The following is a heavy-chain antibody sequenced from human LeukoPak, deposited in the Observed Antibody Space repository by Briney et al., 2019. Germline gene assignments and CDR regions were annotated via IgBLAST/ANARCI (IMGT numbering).Heavy chain of an antibody. V-gene: IGHV3-21*01. J-gene: IGHJ5*02. D-gene: IGHD3-3*01. CDR1: GFTFSSYA. CDR2: IHSTSSFI. Sequence: GGSLRLSCAAAGFTFSSYAMMWVRQAPGKGLEWVSSIHSTSSFIYYADSLKGRFTVSRDNAKNSLYLQMNSLRAEDTAVYYCARDFCDHWGQGTLVTVSS. CDR3: ARDFCDH.